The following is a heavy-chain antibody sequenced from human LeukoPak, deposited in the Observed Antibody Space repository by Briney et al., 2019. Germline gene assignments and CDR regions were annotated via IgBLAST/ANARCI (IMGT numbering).Heavy chain of an antibody. J-gene: IGHJ4*02. CDR1: GFSFSDFG. Sequence: GGSLRLSCAASGFSFSDFGMNWVRQAPGKGLGWVSSISAHSRYIYYADSVKGRFTISRDNAQTSLYLQMNSLRGEDSAVYYCARQYYDFWGGFYTADYYFDYWGRGTLVTVSS. CDR3: ARQYYDFWGGFYTADYYFDY. D-gene: IGHD3-3*01. CDR2: ISAHSRYI. V-gene: IGHV3-21*01.